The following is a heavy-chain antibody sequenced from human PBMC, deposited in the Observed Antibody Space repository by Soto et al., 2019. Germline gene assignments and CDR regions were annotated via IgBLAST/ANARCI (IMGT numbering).Heavy chain of an antibody. V-gene: IGHV3-23*01. CDR3: AKGRGGSGSLTPRVDF. CDR1: GFTFKNYA. J-gene: IGHJ4*02. Sequence: GGSLRLSCAGSGFTFKNYAMTWGRPAPGKGLEWVSAISGGGDTTSYADSVKGRFTVSRDGSKNTLYLQMSSLRAEDTALYYCAKGRGGSGSLTPRVDFWGQGTLVTVSS. CDR2: ISGGGDTT. D-gene: IGHD3-10*01.